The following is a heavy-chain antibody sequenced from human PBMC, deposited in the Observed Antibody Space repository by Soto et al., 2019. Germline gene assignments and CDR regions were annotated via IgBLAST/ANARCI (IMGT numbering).Heavy chain of an antibody. Sequence: QVRLEESGPGLVKPSETLSLICSGSGGSVNNADYFWSWIRHHPENGLEWIGYIYYSGSTRYNPSFKTRSTLSIDTSKNQFSMRLNSVTVADTAAYFCARDADYGGPRGGMDVWGRGTTVSVSS. CDR3: ARDADYGGPRGGMDV. D-gene: IGHD4-17*01. CDR2: IYYSGST. V-gene: IGHV4-31*03. CDR1: GGSVNNADYF. J-gene: IGHJ6*02.